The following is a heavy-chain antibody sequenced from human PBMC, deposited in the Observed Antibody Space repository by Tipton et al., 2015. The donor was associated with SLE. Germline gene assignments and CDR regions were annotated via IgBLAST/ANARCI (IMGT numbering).Heavy chain of an antibody. V-gene: IGHV4-38-2*02. J-gene: IGHJ6*02. CDR1: GYSISSGYY. Sequence: LRLSCAVSGYSISSGYYWGWIRQPPGKGLEWIGYIYDSGSTNYNPSLKSRVTISVDTSKNQFSLKLSSVTAADTAVYYCARDSAAAGYGMDVWGQGTTVTVSS. CDR3: ARDSAAAGYGMDV. D-gene: IGHD6-13*01. CDR2: IYDSGST.